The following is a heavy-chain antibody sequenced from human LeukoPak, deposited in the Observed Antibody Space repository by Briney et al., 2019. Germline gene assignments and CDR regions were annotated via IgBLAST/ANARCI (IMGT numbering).Heavy chain of an antibody. CDR1: GYTFTNYD. CDR3: ATGTFGVAVAGTHWFGP. J-gene: IGHJ5*02. Sequence: ASVRVSCKASGYTFTNYDVNWVRQATGQGLEWMGWMNPNSGYTGHAQKFQGRVTMTEDTSTDTAYIELSSLRSEDTAVYYCATGTFGVAVAGTHWFGPWGQGTLVTVSS. D-gene: IGHD6-19*01. CDR2: MNPNSGYT. V-gene: IGHV1-8*01.